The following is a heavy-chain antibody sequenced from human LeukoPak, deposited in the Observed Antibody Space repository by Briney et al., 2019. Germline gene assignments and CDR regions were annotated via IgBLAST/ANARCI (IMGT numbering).Heavy chain of an antibody. CDR3: ARGVATDY. CDR1: GYTFTNYD. CDR2: MNANSGNT. Sequence: GASVKVSCKASGYTFTNYDINWVRQAPGPGLEWMGWMNANSGNTDYAQKFQGRVTMTRDTSISTAYMELSSLRSEDTAVYYCARGVATDYWGQGTQVTVSA. D-gene: IGHD5-12*01. J-gene: IGHJ4*02. V-gene: IGHV1-8*01.